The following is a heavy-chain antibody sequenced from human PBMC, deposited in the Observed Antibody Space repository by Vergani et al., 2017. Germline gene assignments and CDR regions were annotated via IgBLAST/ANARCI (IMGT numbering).Heavy chain of an antibody. CDR2: ISSSSSTI. D-gene: IGHD5-18*01. J-gene: IGHJ4*02. V-gene: IGHV3-48*01. CDR3: ARSRGGYSPLWGGRFDY. Sequence: EVQLLESGGGLVQPGGSLRLSCAASGFTFSSYSMNWVRQAPGKGLEWVSYISSSSSTIYYADSVKGRFTISRDNSKNTLYLQMNSLRAEDTAVYYCARSRGGYSPLWGGRFDYWGQGTLVTVSS. CDR1: GFTFSSYS.